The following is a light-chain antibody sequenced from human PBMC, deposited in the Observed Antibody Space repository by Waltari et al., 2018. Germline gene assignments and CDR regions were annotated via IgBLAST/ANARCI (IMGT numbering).Light chain of an antibody. CDR1: DSDIGSYKY. V-gene: IGLV2-14*01. Sequence: SALPQPASVSGSPGESITISCTGTDSDIGSYKYVSWYQQYPGKAPKLLIYDVYARPSGVSNRFSGSKSVNTASLTISGLQAEDEAEYFCSSYTSISTVIFGGGTKVSVL. CDR3: SSYTSISTVI. J-gene: IGLJ2*01. CDR2: DVY.